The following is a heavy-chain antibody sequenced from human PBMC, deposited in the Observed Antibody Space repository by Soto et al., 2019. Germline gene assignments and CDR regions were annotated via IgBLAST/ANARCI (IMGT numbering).Heavy chain of an antibody. V-gene: IGHV3-48*03. J-gene: IGHJ5*02. CDR2: IDSSAGTI. CDR3: ARIKKQPSWFDP. Sequence: AGGSLRLSCVVSGFSLSSYDMNWVRQAPGKGLEWISYIDSSAGTIYYADSVKGRFTISRDNAKNSLYLQMNGLRAEDTAVYYCARIKKQPSWFDPWGQGTLVTVSS. CDR1: GFSLSSYD. D-gene: IGHD6-13*01.